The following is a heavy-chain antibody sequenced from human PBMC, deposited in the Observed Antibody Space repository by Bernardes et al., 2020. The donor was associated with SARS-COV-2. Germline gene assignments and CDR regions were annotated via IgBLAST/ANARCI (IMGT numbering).Heavy chain of an antibody. Sequence: VKVSCKVSGYTLTDLSMHWVRQAPGKGLEWMGGFDPEDGETIYAQKFQGRVTMTEDTSTDTAYMELSSLRSEDTAVYYCATQYANPYSSSWYGYWGQGTLVTVSS. J-gene: IGHJ4*02. CDR1: GYTLTDLS. CDR3: ATQYANPYSSSWYGY. CDR2: FDPEDGET. D-gene: IGHD6-13*01. V-gene: IGHV1-24*01.